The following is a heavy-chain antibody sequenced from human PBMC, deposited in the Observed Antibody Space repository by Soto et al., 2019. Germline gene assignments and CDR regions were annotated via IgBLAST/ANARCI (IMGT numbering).Heavy chain of an antibody. D-gene: IGHD6-6*01. CDR1: GDSISSSTYY. J-gene: IGHJ4*02. Sequence: LSLTCTVSGDSISSSTYYWGWIRQPPGKGLEWIGCIYHTGTTYYNPSLKSRVTISVDTSKNQFPLKLSSVTAADTAVYYCARPYFSSSSMFDYWGQGTLVTVSS. CDR2: IYHTGTT. V-gene: IGHV4-39*01. CDR3: ARPYFSSSSMFDY.